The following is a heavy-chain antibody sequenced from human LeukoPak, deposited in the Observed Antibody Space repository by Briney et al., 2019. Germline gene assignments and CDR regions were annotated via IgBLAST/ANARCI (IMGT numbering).Heavy chain of an antibody. J-gene: IGHJ6*02. CDR3: ARDFGYCSSTSCRYYYYYGMDV. D-gene: IGHD2-2*03. CDR2: ISAYNGNT. Sequence: ASVTVSFKSSGYTFTSYGISWVRQAPGQGLEWMGWISAYNGNTNYAQKLQGRVTMTTDTSTSTAYMELRSLRSDDTAVYYCARDFGYCSSTSCRYYYYYGMDVWGQGTTVTVSS. CDR1: GYTFTSYG. V-gene: IGHV1-18*01.